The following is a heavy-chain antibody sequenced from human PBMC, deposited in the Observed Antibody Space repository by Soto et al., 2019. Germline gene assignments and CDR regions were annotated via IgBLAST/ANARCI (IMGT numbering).Heavy chain of an antibody. V-gene: IGHV1-46*01. CDR1: GYTFTSYY. J-gene: IGHJ4*02. CDR3: ARDRREAYCGGDCYSFFDY. Sequence: QVQLVQSGAEVKKPGASVKVSCKASGYTFTSYYMHWVRQAPGQGLEWMGIINPSGGSTSYAQKFQGRVTMTRDTSTSTVYMELSSLRSEDTAVYYCARDRREAYCGGDCYSFFDYWGQGTLVTVSS. D-gene: IGHD2-21*02. CDR2: INPSGGST.